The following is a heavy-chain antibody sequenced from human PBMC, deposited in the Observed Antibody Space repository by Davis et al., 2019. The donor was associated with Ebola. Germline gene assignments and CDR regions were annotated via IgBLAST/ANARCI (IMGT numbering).Heavy chain of an antibody. D-gene: IGHD3-16*02. CDR2: INHSGST. CDR1: GGSFSGYY. V-gene: IGHV4-34*01. J-gene: IGHJ5*02. CDR3: ARRVMITFGGVIVKEDWFDP. Sequence: SETLSLTCAVYGGSFSGYYWSWIRQLPGKGLEWIGEINHSGSTNYNPSLKSRVTISVDTSKNQFSLKLSSVTAADTAVYYCARRVMITFGGVIVKEDWFDPWGQGTLVTVSS.